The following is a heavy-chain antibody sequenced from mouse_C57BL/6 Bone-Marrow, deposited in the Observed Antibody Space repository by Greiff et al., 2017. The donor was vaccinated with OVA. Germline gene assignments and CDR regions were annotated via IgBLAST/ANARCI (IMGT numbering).Heavy chain of an antibody. D-gene: IGHD6-2*01. V-gene: IGHV6-3*01. CDR3: TGYLFFAD. Sequence: EVKLMESGGGLVQPGGSMKLSCVASGFTFSNYWMNWVRQSPEKGLEWVAQIRLKSDNYATHYAESVKGRFTISRDDSKSSVYLQMNNLRAEDTGIYYCTGYLFFADWGQGTLVTVSA. J-gene: IGHJ3*01. CDR1: GFTFSNYW. CDR2: IRLKSDNYAT.